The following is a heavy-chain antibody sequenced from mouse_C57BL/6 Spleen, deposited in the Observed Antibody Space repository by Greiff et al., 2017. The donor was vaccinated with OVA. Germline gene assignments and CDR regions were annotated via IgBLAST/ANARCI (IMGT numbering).Heavy chain of an antibody. CDR1: GYTFTSYD. CDR2: FYPRDGST. D-gene: IGHD1-1*01. V-gene: IGHV1-85*01. CDR3: ARNGYYGSSYGY. Sequence: QVQLQQSGPELVKPGASVKLSCKASGYTFTSYDINWVKQRPGQGLEWIGWFYPRDGSTKYNEKFKGKATLTVDTSSSTAYMELRSLTSEDSAVYFCARNGYYGSSYGYWGQGTTLTVSS. J-gene: IGHJ2*01.